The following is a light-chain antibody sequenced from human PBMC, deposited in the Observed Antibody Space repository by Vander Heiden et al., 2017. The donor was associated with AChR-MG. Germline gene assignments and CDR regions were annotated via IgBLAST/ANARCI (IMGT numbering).Light chain of an antibody. J-gene: IGLJ3*02. CDR2: DVS. Sequence: QSALPQPASVSGSPGQSITISCPGTSSDIGSHNLVSWYQQHPGKAPKLMIYDVSKRPSGVSDRFSGSKSGNTASLTISGLQAEDEADYYCCSYAGRSTLVFGGGTKLTVL. CDR1: SSDIGSHNL. CDR3: CSYAGRSTLV. V-gene: IGLV2-23*02.